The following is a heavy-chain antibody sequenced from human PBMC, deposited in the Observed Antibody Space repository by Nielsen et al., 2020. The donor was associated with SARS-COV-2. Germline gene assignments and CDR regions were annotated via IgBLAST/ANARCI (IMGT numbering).Heavy chain of an antibody. V-gene: IGHV1-24*01. D-gene: IGHD6-13*01. CDR1: GYTLTELS. CDR2: FDPEDGET. CDR3: ATAPGIAAATTGWFDP. J-gene: IGHJ5*02. Sequence: ASVKVSCKVSGYTLTELSMHWVRRAPGKGLEWMGGFDPEDGETIYAQKFQGRVTITEDTSTDTAYMELSSLRSEDTAVYYCATAPGIAAATTGWFDPWGQGTLVTVSS.